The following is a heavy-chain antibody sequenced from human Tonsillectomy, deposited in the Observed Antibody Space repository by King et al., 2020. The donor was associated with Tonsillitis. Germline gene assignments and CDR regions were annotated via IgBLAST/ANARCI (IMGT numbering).Heavy chain of an antibody. CDR2: IYTSGSI. Sequence: QLQESGPGLVKPSQTLSLTCTVSGDSITSGSYYWSWIRQPAGKGLEWIGRIYTSGSIDYNPALEGRVSMSVDTSKNPFSLKLNSVTAADTAVYHCARGGDILTGGSLFDPWGQGTLVTVSS. CDR1: GDSITSGSYY. D-gene: IGHD3-9*01. V-gene: IGHV4-61*02. J-gene: IGHJ5*02. CDR3: ARGGDILTGGSLFDP.